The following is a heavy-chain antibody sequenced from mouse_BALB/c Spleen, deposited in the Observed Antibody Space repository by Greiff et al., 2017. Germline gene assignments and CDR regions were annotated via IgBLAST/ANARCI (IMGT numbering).Heavy chain of an antibody. D-gene: IGHD1-1*01. J-gene: IGHJ2*01. CDR3: ALNYYGSSLDY. CDR1: GFNIKDTY. Sequence: VQLKESGAELVKPGASVKLSCTASGFNIKDTYMHWVKQRPEQGLEWIGRIDPANGNTKYDPKFQGKATLTADTSSNTAYLQLSSLTSEDTAVYYCALNYYGSSLDYWGQGTTLTVSS. V-gene: IGHV14-3*02. CDR2: IDPANGNT.